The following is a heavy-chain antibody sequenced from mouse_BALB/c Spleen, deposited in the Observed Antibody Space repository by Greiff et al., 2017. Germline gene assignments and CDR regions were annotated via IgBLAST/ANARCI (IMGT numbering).Heavy chain of an antibody. Sequence: EVQLQESGAELVKPGASVKLSCTASGFNIKDTYMHWVKQRPEQGLEWIGRIDPANGNTKYDPKFQGKATITADTSSNTAYLQLSSLTSEDTAVYYCARGGRYDGFAYWGQGTLVTVSA. CDR2: IDPANGNT. CDR3: ARGGRYDGFAY. J-gene: IGHJ3*01. V-gene: IGHV14-3*02. CDR1: GFNIKDTY. D-gene: IGHD2-14*01.